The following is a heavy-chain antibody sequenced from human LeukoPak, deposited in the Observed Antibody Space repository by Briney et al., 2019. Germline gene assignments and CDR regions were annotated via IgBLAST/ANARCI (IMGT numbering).Heavy chain of an antibody. D-gene: IGHD2-8*01. J-gene: IGHJ5*02. CDR3: ARGKRAYENWFDP. V-gene: IGHV4-39*07. Sequence: SQTLSLTCTVSGGSISSGDYYWGWIRQPPGKGLEWIGSIYYSGSTYYNPSLKSRVTISVDTSKNQFSLKLSSVTAADTAVYYCARGKRAYENWFDPWGQGTLVTVSS. CDR1: GGSISSGDYY. CDR2: IYYSGST.